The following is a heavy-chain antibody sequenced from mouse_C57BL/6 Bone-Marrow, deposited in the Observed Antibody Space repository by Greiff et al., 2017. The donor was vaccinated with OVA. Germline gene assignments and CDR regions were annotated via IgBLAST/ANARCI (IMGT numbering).Heavy chain of an antibody. CDR2: ISSGGSYT. CDR1: GFTFSSYG. CDR3: ARLACYY. J-gene: IGHJ2*01. Sequence: VQLQASGGDLVKPGGSLKLSCAASGFTFSSYGMSWVRQTPDKRLEWVATISSGGSYTYYHDSVKGRFTISSDKAYNTLYLQMSSLKSEDTSMYYCARLACYYWGQGTTLTVSS. V-gene: IGHV5-6*01.